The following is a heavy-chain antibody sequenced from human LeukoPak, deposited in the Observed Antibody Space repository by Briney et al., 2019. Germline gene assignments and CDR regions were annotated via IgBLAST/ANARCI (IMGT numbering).Heavy chain of an antibody. CDR2: INHSGST. D-gene: IGHD5-18*01. CDR3: ARHYTRAWIQLWFDY. J-gene: IGHJ4*02. CDR1: GGSFSGYY. Sequence: PSETLSLTCAVYGGSFSGYYWSWIRQPPGKGLEWIGEINHSGSTNYNPSLKSRVTISVDTSKNQFSLKLSSVTAADTAVHYCARHYTRAWIQLWFDYWGQGTLVTVSS. V-gene: IGHV4-34*01.